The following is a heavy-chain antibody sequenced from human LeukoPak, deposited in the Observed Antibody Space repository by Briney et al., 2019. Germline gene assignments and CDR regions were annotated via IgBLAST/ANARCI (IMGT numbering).Heavy chain of an antibody. D-gene: IGHD3-10*01. CDR3: ASAPRSGYFDY. CDR1: GGSISSYY. V-gene: IGHV4-59*01. Sequence: SETLSLTCTVSGGSISSYYWSWIRQPPGKGLEWIGYIYYSGSTNYNPSLKSRVTISVDTSKNQFSLKLSSVTAADTAVYYCASAPRSGYFDYWGQGTLVTVSS. CDR2: IYYSGST. J-gene: IGHJ4*02.